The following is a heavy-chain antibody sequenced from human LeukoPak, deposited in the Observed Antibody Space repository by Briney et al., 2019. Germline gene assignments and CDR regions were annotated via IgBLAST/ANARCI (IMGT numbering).Heavy chain of an antibody. CDR2: IWYDGTNT. V-gene: IGHV3-33*01. CDR1: GFTFSSYG. CDR3: ARAAYDNSGYLTL. J-gene: IGHJ4*02. D-gene: IGHD3-22*01. Sequence: PGGSLRLSCEASGFTFSSYGMHWVRQAPGKGLEWVAVIWYDGTNTYYADFVKGRFTISRDSSKNTLYLQMNGLRAEDTAVYYCARAAYDNSGYLTLWGQGTLVTVSS.